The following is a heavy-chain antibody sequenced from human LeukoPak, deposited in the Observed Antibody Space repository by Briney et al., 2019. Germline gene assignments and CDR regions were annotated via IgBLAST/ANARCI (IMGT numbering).Heavy chain of an antibody. J-gene: IGHJ4*02. CDR3: ASSITMVRGVNYYFDY. CDR1: GGTFSSYA. V-gene: IGHV1-69*04. Sequence: SVKVSCKASGGTFSSYAISWVRQAPGQGLEWMGRVIPILGIANYAQKFQGRVTITADKSTSTAYMELSSLRSEDTAVYYCASSITMVRGVNYYFDYWGQGTLVTVSS. D-gene: IGHD3-10*01. CDR2: VIPILGIA.